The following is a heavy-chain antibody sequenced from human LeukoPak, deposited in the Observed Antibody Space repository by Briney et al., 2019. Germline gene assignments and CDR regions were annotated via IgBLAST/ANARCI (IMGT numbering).Heavy chain of an antibody. V-gene: IGHV3-30*02. J-gene: IGHJ4*02. Sequence: PGGSLRLSCAASGFTFSSYAMSWVRQAPGKGLEWMAFIRYDGSNKYYADSVKGRFTISRDNSKNTVYLQMNSLRTEDTAVYYCAKGGLLIDYWGQGTLVTVSS. CDR3: AKGGLLIDY. CDR1: GFTFSSYA. CDR2: IRYDGSNK. D-gene: IGHD2-15*01.